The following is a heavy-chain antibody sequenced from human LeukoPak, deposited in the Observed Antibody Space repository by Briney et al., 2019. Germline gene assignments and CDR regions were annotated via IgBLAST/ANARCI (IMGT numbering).Heavy chain of an antibody. CDR3: ARDSGEYCSGGSCSYFDY. CDR1: GFTFNSYS. CDR2: ISSSSSYI. V-gene: IGHV3-21*01. Sequence: PGGSLRLSCAASGFTFNSYSMNWVRQAPGKGLEWASSISSSSSYIYYADSVKGRFTISRDNAKKSLYLQMNSLRAEDTAVYYCARDSGEYCSGGSCSYFDYWGQGTLVTVSS. D-gene: IGHD2-15*01. J-gene: IGHJ4*02.